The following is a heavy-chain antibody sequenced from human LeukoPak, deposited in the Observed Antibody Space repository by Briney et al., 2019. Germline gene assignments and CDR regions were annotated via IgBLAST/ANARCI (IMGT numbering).Heavy chain of an antibody. J-gene: IGHJ4*02. CDR2: IKQDGSEK. CDR1: GFTFSRYW. CDR3: ARAPFDPGFDY. Sequence: GGSLRLSCAASGFTFSRYWMSWVRQAPGKGLEWVANIKQDGSEKHYVDSVQGRFTISRDNAKNSLYLQMNSLGAEDMAVYYCARAPFDPGFDYWGQGTLVTVSS. V-gene: IGHV3-7*04. D-gene: IGHD2/OR15-2a*01.